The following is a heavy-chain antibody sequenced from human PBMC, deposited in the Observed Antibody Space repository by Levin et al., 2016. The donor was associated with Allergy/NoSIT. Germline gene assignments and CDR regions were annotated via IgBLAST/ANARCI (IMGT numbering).Heavy chain of an antibody. CDR2: IYHSGST. Sequence: RQAPGKGLEWIGSIYHSGSTYYNPSLKSRVTISVDTSKNQFSLKLSSVTAADTAVYYCARVTGKYYFDYWGQGTLVTVSS. V-gene: IGHV4-38-2*02. J-gene: IGHJ4*02. CDR3: ARVTGKYYFDY.